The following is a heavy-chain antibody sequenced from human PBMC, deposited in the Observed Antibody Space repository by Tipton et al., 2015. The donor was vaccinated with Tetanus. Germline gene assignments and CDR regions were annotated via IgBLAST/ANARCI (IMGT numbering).Heavy chain of an antibody. V-gene: IGHV4-4*07. CDR3: ARALKQGANWFDP. J-gene: IGHJ5*02. CDR1: GVSMIDSY. CDR2: IHSSGTT. D-gene: IGHD3-16*01. Sequence: TLSLTCTVSGVSMIDSYWNWIRQPAGKGLEWIGRIHSSGTTNYDPSLRGRVTMSIDTSKNRFSLKLDSVTAADTAIYYCARALKQGANWFDPWGQGTLVTVSS.